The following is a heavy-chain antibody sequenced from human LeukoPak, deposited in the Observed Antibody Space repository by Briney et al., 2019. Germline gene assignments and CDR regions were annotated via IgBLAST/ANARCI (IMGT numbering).Heavy chain of an antibody. CDR2: ISGSSTST. CDR1: GFTFSDNY. Sequence: GGSLRLSCVASGFTFSDNYMSWVRQAPGKGLEWVSYISGSSTSTNYADSVKGRFTISRDNAKNSLYLQMNSLRAEDTAIYYCTREPRLADYWGPGTLVTVSS. D-gene: IGHD6-6*01. J-gene: IGHJ4*02. CDR3: TREPRLADY. V-gene: IGHV3-11*06.